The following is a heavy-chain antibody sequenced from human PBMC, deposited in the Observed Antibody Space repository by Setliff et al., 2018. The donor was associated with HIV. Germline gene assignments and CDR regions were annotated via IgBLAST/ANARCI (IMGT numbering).Heavy chain of an antibody. CDR3: ARRSGWSLDY. D-gene: IGHD6-19*01. Sequence: SETLSLTCTVSGGSISSHYWSWIRQPPGKGLEWIGSIYYSGSTNYNPSLKSRVTISVDTSKNQFSLKLSSVTAADTAVYYCARRSGWSLDYWGQGTLVTGSS. V-gene: IGHV4-59*11. CDR1: GGSISSHY. J-gene: IGHJ4*02. CDR2: IYYSGST.